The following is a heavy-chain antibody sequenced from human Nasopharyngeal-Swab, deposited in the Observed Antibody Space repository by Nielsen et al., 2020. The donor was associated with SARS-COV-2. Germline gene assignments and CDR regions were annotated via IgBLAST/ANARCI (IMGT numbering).Heavy chain of an antibody. D-gene: IGHD5-24*01. V-gene: IGHV3-30*03. CDR3: ARDRGGGYNSDYLDY. CDR2: ISYDGSNK. Sequence: GGSLRLSCAASGFTFSSYGMHWVRQAPGKGLEWVAVISYDGSNKYYADSVKGRFIIFRDNSKNTLYLQMNSLRTEDTAVYYCARDRGGGYNSDYLDYLGQGTLVTVSS. CDR1: GFTFSSYG. J-gene: IGHJ4*02.